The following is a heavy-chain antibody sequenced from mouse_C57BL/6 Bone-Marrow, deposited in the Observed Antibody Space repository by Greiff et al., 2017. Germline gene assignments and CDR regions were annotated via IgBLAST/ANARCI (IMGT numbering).Heavy chain of an antibody. CDR3: GRWRGYYSMDY. J-gene: IGHJ4*01. CDR1: GYTFTSYW. V-gene: IGHV1-72*01. CDR2: IDPHSGGT. Sequence: QVQLQQPGAELVKPGASVKLSCKASGYTFTSYWMHWVKQRPGRGLEWIGRIDPHSGGTKYNEKFKSKATLTVDKPSSTAYMQLRSLTSEDSAVYYCGRWRGYYSMDYWGQGTTVTVSS.